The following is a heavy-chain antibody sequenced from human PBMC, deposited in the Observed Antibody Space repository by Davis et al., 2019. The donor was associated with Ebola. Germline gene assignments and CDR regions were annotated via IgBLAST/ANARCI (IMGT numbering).Heavy chain of an antibody. Sequence: SETLSLTCTVSGGSISSYYWSWIRQPPGKGLEWIGYIYYSGSTNYNPSLKSRVTLSVDTSKNQVSLKLSSVTAADTAVYYCARVDYDFWSGYSNWFDPWGQGTQVTVSS. CDR3: ARVDYDFWSGYSNWFDP. V-gene: IGHV4-59*01. J-gene: IGHJ5*02. CDR1: GGSISSYY. D-gene: IGHD3-3*01. CDR2: IYYSGST.